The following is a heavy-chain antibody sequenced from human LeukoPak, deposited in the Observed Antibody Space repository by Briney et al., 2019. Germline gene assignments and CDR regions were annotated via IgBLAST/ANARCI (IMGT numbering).Heavy chain of an antibody. J-gene: IGHJ4*02. D-gene: IGHD5-12*01. CDR2: IWYDGSNK. CDR1: GFTFSSYG. CDR3: ARDRRLGRGYITPTNY. V-gene: IGHV3-33*01. Sequence: PGRSLRLSCAASGFTFSSYGMHWVRQAPGKGLEWVAVIWYDGSNKYYADSVKGRFTISRDNSKNTLYPQMNSLRAEDTAVYYCARDRRLGRGYITPTNYWGQGTLVTVSS.